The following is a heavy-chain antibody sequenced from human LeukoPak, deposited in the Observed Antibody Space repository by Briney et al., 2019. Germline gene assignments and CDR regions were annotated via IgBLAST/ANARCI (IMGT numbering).Heavy chain of an antibody. CDR3: ARGGYNYGYAFDI. CDR2: ISGSGSTI. Sequence: GGSLRLSCAASGFTFRSYEMNWVRQAPGKGLEWVSYISGSGSTIHYADFVKGRFTISRDDAKNSLFLQMNSLRAEDTAVYYCARGGYNYGYAFDIWGQGTMVTASS. V-gene: IGHV3-48*03. CDR1: GFTFRSYE. D-gene: IGHD5-24*01. J-gene: IGHJ3*02.